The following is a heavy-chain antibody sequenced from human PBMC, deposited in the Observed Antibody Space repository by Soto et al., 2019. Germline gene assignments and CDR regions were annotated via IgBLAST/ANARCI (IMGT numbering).Heavy chain of an antibody. Sequence: GGSLRLSCAASGFTVSSKYMNWVRQAPGKGLEWVSIIWSAGLTYYADSVRGRFTISRDISKNILFLQMNNLRAEDSAIYYCARELPPDLWGQGTLVTVS. J-gene: IGHJ5*02. D-gene: IGHD2-15*01. CDR3: ARELPPDL. CDR1: GFTVSSKY. CDR2: IWSAGLT. V-gene: IGHV3-53*01.